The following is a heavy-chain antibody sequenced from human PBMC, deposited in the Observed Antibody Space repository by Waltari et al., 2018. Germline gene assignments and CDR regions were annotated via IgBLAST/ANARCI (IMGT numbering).Heavy chain of an antibody. CDR1: GGSFSGYY. J-gene: IGHJ5*02. CDR2: INHSGST. Sequence: QVQLQQWGAGLLKPSETLSLPCAVYGGSFSGYYWSWIRQPPGKGLEWIGEINHSGSTNYNPSLKIRVTISVDTSKNQFSLKLSSVTAADTAVYYCARKRGYSYGYGGNWFDPWGQGTLVTVSS. CDR3: ARKRGYSYGYGGNWFDP. D-gene: IGHD5-18*01. V-gene: IGHV4-34*01.